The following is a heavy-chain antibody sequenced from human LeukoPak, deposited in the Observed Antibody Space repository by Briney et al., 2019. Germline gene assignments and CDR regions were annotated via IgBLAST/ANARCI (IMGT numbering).Heavy chain of an antibody. V-gene: IGHV3-74*01. J-gene: IGHJ6*02. D-gene: IGHD2-2*01. CDR1: GFTFSSYA. CDR3: VRDYQFIQEV. Sequence: GESLRLSCAASGFTFSSYAMSWVRQAPGKGLMWVSLISTDGKSTRYAESVKGRFTISRDNAKNALYLQMDILRVEDTALYFCVRDYQFIQEVWGQGTTVTVSS. CDR2: ISTDGKST.